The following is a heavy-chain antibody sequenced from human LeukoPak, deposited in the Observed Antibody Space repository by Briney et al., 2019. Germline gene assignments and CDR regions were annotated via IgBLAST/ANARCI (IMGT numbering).Heavy chain of an antibody. D-gene: IGHD3-3*01. CDR1: GFTFSSYA. Sequence: GGSLRLSCAASGFTFSSYAMSWVRQAPGKGLEWVSAISGKGDSTYYADSVKGRFSMSRANSNNMMYLQMNSLRAEDTAVYYCAKTISQYYDFWSGYYSPFDYWGQGILVAVSS. J-gene: IGHJ4*02. CDR2: ISGKGDST. CDR3: AKTISQYYDFWSGYYSPFDY. V-gene: IGHV3-23*01.